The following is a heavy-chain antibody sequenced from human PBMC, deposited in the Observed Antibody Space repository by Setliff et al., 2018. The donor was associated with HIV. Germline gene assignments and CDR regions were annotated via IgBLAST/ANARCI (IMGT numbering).Heavy chain of an antibody. Sequence: PSETLSLTCTVSGASIDSGFHYWGWIRQSPGKGLEWIASLYSTWSTYCNPSLKSRVTISVDTSKNQFSLKLSSVTAADTAVYYCARRSGWSLDYWGQGTLVTVS. CDR1: GASIDSGFHY. V-gene: IGHV4-39*07. CDR2: LYSTWST. J-gene: IGHJ4*02. D-gene: IGHD6-19*01. CDR3: ARRSGWSLDY.